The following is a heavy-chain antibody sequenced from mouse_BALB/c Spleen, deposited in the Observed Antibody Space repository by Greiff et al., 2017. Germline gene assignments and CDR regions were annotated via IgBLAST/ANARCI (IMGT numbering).Heavy chain of an antibody. CDR2: IWSGGST. V-gene: IGHV2-2*02. J-gene: IGHJ2*01. CDR1: GFSLTSYG. CDR3: ARNSNSHFDY. D-gene: IGHD2-5*01. Sequence: VHLVESGPGLVQPSQSLSITCTVSGFSLTSYGVHWVRQSPGKGLEWLGVIWSGGSTDYNAAFISRLSISKDNSKSQVFFKMNSLQANDTAIYYCARNSNSHFDYWGQGTTLTVSS.